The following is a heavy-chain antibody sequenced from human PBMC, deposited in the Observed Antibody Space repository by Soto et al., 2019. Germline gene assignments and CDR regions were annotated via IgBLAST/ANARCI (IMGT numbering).Heavy chain of an antibody. CDR3: AGARGIPVAGNYFDY. CDR2: MYYSGST. J-gene: IGHJ4*02. D-gene: IGHD6-19*01. V-gene: IGHV4-61*08. Sequence: PSETLSLTCTVSGGSISSGGYYWSWIRQPPGKGLEWIGHMYYSGSTNYNPSLKSRVTTSIDTSKNQFSLKLSSVTAADTAVYYCAGARGIPVAGNYFDYWGRGTLVTXSS. CDR1: GGSISSGGYY.